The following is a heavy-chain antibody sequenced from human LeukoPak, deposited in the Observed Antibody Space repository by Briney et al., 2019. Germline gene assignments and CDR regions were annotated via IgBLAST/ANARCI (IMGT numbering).Heavy chain of an antibody. D-gene: IGHD3-10*01. CDR1: GFPFSSYA. CDR3: AKGRRITMVRGAVDY. J-gene: IGHJ4*02. V-gene: IGHV3-23*01. CDR2: ISGSGCST. Sequence: GGSLRLSCAASGFPFSSYAMRWVRHAPGKGLEWVSEISGSGCSTYYADSVKGRFTISRDNSKNPLYLQMNSLRAEDTAVYYCAKGRRITMVRGAVDYWGQGTLVTVSS.